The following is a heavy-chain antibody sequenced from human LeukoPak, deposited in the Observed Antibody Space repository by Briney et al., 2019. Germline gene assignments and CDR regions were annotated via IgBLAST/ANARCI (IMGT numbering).Heavy chain of an antibody. D-gene: IGHD3-22*01. CDR3: ARVNYYDSTSGAFDI. CDR2: IIPIFGTA. J-gene: IGHJ3*02. V-gene: IGHV1-69*06. Sequence: SVKVSCKASGDTFTSYAISWVRQAPGQGLEWMGGIIPIFGTANYAQKFQGRVTITADKSTSTAYMELSSLRSEDTAVYYCARVNYYDSTSGAFDIWGQGTMVTVSS. CDR1: GDTFTSYA.